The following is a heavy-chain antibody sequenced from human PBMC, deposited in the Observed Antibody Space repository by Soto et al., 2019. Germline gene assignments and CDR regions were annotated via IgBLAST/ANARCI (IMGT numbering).Heavy chain of an antibody. J-gene: IGHJ4*02. CDR1: GFTFSSYA. V-gene: IGHV3-23*01. CDR3: AKSGGGGYDSNNDYSGGLLMGPS. Sequence: GGSLRLSCAASGFTFSSYAMSWVRQAPGKGLEWVSAISGSGGSTYYADSVKGRFTISRDNSKSTLWLQMNSLRVEDTAVYYCAKSGGGGYDSNNDYSGGLLMGPSWGQGTLVTVSS. CDR2: ISGSGGST. D-gene: IGHD3-22*01.